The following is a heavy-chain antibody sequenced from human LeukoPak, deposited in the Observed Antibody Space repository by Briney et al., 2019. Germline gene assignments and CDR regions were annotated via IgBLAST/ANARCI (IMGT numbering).Heavy chain of an antibody. CDR2: FDPEDGET. CDR1: GYTLTELS. V-gene: IGHV1-24*01. D-gene: IGHD5-12*01. Sequence: GASVKVSCKVSGYTLTELSMHWVRQAPGKGLEWMGGFDPEDGETIYAQKFQGRVTMTEDTSTDTAYMELGSLRSEDTAVYYCATDGSGYDSNYYYMDVWGKGTTVTVSS. J-gene: IGHJ6*03. CDR3: ATDGSGYDSNYYYMDV.